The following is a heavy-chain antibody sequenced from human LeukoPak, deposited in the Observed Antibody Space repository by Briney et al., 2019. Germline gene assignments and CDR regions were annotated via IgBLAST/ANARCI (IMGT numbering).Heavy chain of an antibody. CDR2: ISYDGSNK. D-gene: IGHD4-17*01. CDR3: AKAHDYGDLALYYYYGMDV. Sequence: GGSLRLSCAASGFTFSSYGMHWVRQAPGKGLEWVAVISYDGSNKYYADSVKGRFTISRDNSKNTLYLQMNSLRAEDTAVYYCAKAHDYGDLALYYYYGMDVWGQGTTVTVSS. V-gene: IGHV3-30*18. J-gene: IGHJ6*02. CDR1: GFTFSSYG.